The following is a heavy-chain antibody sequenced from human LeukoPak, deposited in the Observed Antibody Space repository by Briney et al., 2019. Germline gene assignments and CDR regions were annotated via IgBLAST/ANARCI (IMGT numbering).Heavy chain of an antibody. CDR1: GFTFRNAC. CDR2: IKSKTDGGTT. V-gene: IGHV3-15*07. Sequence: PGGSLRLSFAAFGFTFRNACLKWVRQAPGKGLEGVGRIKSKTDGGTTDYAAPVKGRFTISRDDSKNTLYLQMNSLKTEDTAVYYCTTGRGYVYYWGQGTLVTVSS. CDR3: TTGRGYVYY. J-gene: IGHJ4*02.